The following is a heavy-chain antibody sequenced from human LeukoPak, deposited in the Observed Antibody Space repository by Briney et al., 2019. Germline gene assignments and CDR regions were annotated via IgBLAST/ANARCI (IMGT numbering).Heavy chain of an antibody. CDR2: ISGSGGST. Sequence: PGGSLRLSCAASGFTFSSYAMSWVRQAPGKGLEWVSAISGSGGSTYYADSVKGRFTISRDNSKNTLYLQMNSLRAEDTAVYYCARLTSGSGTYLFDYWGQGTLVTVSS. V-gene: IGHV3-23*01. D-gene: IGHD3-10*01. CDR1: GFTFSSYA. CDR3: ARLTSGSGTYLFDY. J-gene: IGHJ4*02.